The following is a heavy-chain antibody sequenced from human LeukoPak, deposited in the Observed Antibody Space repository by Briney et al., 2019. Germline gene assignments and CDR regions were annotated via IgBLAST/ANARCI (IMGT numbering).Heavy chain of an antibody. Sequence: ASVKVSCKXSGGTFSSYAISWVRQSPGQGLEWMGRIIPIFGTANYAQKFQGRVTITTDESTSTAYMELSSLRSEDTAVYYCANQHSGGLNDLWGQGTLVTVSS. CDR3: ANQHSGGLNDL. D-gene: IGHD2-15*01. CDR1: GGTFSSYA. J-gene: IGHJ4*02. V-gene: IGHV1-69*05. CDR2: IIPIFGTA.